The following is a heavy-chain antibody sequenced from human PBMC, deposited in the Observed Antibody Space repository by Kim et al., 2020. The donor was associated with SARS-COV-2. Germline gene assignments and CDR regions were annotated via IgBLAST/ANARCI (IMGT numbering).Heavy chain of an antibody. Sequence: SETLSLTCAVYGGSFSGYYWSWIRQPPGKGLEWIGEINHSGSTNYNPSLKSRVTISVDTSKNQFSLKLSSVTAADTAVYYCASSPRYGRGSYGAAVVDYWGQGTLVTVSS. D-gene: IGHD1-26*01. J-gene: IGHJ4*02. CDR3: ASSPRYGRGSYGAAVVDY. CDR1: GGSFSGYY. V-gene: IGHV4-34*01. CDR2: INHSGST.